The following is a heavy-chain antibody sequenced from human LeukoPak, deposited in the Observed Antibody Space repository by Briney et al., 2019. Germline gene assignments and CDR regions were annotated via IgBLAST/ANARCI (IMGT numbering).Heavy chain of an antibody. CDR1: GGSISSYY. V-gene: IGHV4-59*08. J-gene: IGHJ5*02. CDR2: IYYSGST. D-gene: IGHD3-10*01. CDR3: ARWTLREFWFDP. Sequence: SETLSLTCTVSGGSISSYYWSWIRQPPGKGLEWIGYIYYSGSTNYNPSLKSRVTISVDTSKNQFSLKLSSVTAADTAVYYCARWTLREFWFDPWGQGTLVTVSS.